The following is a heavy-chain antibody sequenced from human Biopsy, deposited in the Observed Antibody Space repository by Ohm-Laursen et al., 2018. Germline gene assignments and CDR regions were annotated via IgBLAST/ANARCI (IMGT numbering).Heavy chain of an antibody. V-gene: IGHV4-34*08. Sequence: SETLSLTCEVYGTTFSDYYWSWIRQPPGKGLEWIGQINQSGRTNYNPSLKSRVNISADKSNNQFSLKLTSVTSADTAVYFCGNEVHGRDYWGLGALVTVSS. CDR3: GNEVHGRDY. J-gene: IGHJ4*02. D-gene: IGHD2-15*01. CDR2: INQSGRT. CDR1: GTTFSDYY.